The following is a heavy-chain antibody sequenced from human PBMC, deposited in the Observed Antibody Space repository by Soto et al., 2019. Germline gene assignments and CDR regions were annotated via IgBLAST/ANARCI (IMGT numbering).Heavy chain of an antibody. V-gene: IGHV2-5*02. D-gene: IGHD3-10*01. CDR1: GFSLSTSGVG. CDR2: IYWDDDK. CDR3: AHTLYGSGSYYSGVGAFDI. J-gene: IGHJ3*02. Sequence: QITLKESGPTLVKPTQTLTLTCTFSGFSLSTSGVGVGWIRQPPGKALEWLALIYWDDDKRYSPSLKSRLTITKDTSKNQVVLTMTNMDPVDTATYYCAHTLYGSGSYYSGVGAFDIWGQGTMVTVSS.